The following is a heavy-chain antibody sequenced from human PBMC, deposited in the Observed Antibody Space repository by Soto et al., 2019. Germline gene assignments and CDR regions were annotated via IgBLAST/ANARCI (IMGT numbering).Heavy chain of an antibody. CDR3: SRDPHSSASGSHSFYGVDV. CDR1: GGTFSNYA. V-gene: IGHV1-69*01. D-gene: IGHD3-10*01. Sequence: QMQLVQSGAEVKKPGSSVKVSCKASGGTFSNYAFSWVRQAPGQGLEWMGGFNPIFIAPDYATRFRDRVTIVADESTCKVYVELRSLRSEDTGVYVCSRDPHSSASGSHSFYGVDVWGQGTTVTVSS. J-gene: IGHJ6*02. CDR2: FNPIFIAP.